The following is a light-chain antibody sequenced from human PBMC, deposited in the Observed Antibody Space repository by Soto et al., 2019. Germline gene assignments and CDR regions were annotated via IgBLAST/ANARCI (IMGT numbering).Light chain of an antibody. CDR1: QGVSSTY. Sequence: EIVLTQSPATLSLSPGERATLSCRASQGVSSTYLAWYQQKRGQAPRLLIYDASTRATGIPARFSGSGSGTDFTLTISSLEPEDFAVYYCQQRGEWPPGATFGQGTRLEIK. J-gene: IGKJ5*01. CDR3: QQRGEWPPGAT. V-gene: IGKV3-11*01. CDR2: DAS.